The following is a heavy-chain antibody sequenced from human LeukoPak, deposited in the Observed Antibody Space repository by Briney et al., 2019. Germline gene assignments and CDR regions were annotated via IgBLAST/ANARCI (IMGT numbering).Heavy chain of an antibody. J-gene: IGHJ4*02. CDR2: IYTSGST. Sequence: SETLSLTCTVSGGSISSGSYYWSWIRQPAGKGLEWIGRIYTSGSTNYNPSLKSRVTISVDTSKNQFSLKLSSVTAADTAVYYCARGLVGYYDSSGLFDYWGQGTLVTVSS. CDR3: ARGLVGYYDSSGLFDY. D-gene: IGHD3-22*01. V-gene: IGHV4-61*02. CDR1: GGSISSGSYY.